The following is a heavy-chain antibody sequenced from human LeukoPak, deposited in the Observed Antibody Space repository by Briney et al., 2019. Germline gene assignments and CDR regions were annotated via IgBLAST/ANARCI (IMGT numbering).Heavy chain of an antibody. D-gene: IGHD3-9*01. J-gene: IGHJ6*02. V-gene: IGHV3-21*01. CDR1: GFTFSSYS. CDR3: ARAGYYDILTGYYNHYYYGMDV. Sequence: GGSLRLSCAASGFTFSSYSMNWVRQAPGKGLEWVSSISSSSSYIYYADSVKGRFTISRDNAKNSLYLQMNSLRAEDTAVYYCARAGYYDILTGYYNHYYYGMDVWGQGTTVTVSS. CDR2: ISSSSSYI.